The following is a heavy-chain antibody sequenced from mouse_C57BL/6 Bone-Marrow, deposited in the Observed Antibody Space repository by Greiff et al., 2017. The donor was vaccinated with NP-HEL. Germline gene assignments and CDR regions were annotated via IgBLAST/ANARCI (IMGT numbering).Heavy chain of an antibody. CDR3: ARRKVYYYGSSYEYFDY. CDR1: GYTFTSYW. V-gene: IGHV1-64*01. CDR2: IHPNSGST. D-gene: IGHD1-1*01. Sequence: QVQLQQSGAELVKPGASVKLSCKASGYTFTSYWMHWVKRRPGQGLEWIGMIHPNSGSTNYNEKFKSKATLTVDKSSSTAYMQLSSRTSEDSAVYYCARRKVYYYGSSYEYFDYWGQGTTLTVSS. J-gene: IGHJ2*01.